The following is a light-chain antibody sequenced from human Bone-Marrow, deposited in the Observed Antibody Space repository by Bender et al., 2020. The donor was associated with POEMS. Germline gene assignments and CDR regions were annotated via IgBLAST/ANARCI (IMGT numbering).Light chain of an antibody. J-gene: IGLJ3*02. V-gene: IGLV2-14*02. CDR2: ADS. Sequence: QSALTQPASVSGSPGQAITISCTGSSSDVGSYDLVSWYQQHPGNAPKLMIYADSKRPSGVSDRFSGSRSGTSASLAISGLQSEDEADYYCAVWDDSLNGWVFGGGTKLTVL. CDR3: AVWDDSLNGWV. CDR1: SSDVGSYDL.